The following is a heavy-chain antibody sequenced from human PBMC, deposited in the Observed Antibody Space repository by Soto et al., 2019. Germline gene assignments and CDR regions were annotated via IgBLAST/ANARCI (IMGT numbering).Heavy chain of an antibody. Sequence: SETLSLTCTVSGGSISSGGYYWSWIRQHPGKGLEWIGYIYYSGSTYYNPSLTRRVTISVDTSKNQFSLKLSSVTAADTAVYYCARDLQLGYCSGGSCYGGMDVWGQGTTVTVSS. V-gene: IGHV4-31*03. D-gene: IGHD2-15*01. J-gene: IGHJ6*02. CDR2: IYYSGST. CDR3: ARDLQLGYCSGGSCYGGMDV. CDR1: GGSISSGGYY.